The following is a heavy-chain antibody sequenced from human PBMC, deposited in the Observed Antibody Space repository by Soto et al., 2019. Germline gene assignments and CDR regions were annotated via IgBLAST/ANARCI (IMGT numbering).Heavy chain of an antibody. CDR2: IYYSGST. Sequence: QVQLQESGPGLVKPSETLSLTCTISSGSISTYYWTWIRQPPGKGLEWIGYIYYSGSTNYNPSLKSRVTISVDTSKNQFSLKLRSVTAADTAVYYCARLGHGSGWYQFFAFWGQGALVTVSS. J-gene: IGHJ4*02. V-gene: IGHV4-59*08. D-gene: IGHD6-19*01. CDR3: ARLGHGSGWYQFFAF. CDR1: SGSISTYY.